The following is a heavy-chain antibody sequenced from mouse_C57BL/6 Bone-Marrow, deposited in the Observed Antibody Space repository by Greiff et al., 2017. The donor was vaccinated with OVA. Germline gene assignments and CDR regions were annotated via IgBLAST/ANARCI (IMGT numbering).Heavy chain of an antibody. D-gene: IGHD1-1*01. V-gene: IGHV5-6*01. J-gene: IGHJ1*03. CDR2: ISSGGSYT. CDR1: GFTFSSYG. CDR3: ARHYHYYGSSHWYFDV. Sequence: EVKLMESGGDLVKPGGSLKLSCAASGFTFSSYGMSWVRQTPDKRLEWVATISSGGSYTYYPDSVKGRFTISRDNAKNTLYLQMSSLKSEDTAMYYCARHYHYYGSSHWYFDVWGTGTTVTVSS.